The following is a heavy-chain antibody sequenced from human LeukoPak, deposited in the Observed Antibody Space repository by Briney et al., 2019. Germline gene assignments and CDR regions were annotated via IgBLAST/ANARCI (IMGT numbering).Heavy chain of an antibody. Sequence: ASVKVSCKASGYTFTGYYMHWVRQAPGQGLEWMGWINPNSGGTNYAQKFQGRVTMTRDTSISTAYMELSRLRSDDTAVYYCARVGPPYYDFWSGYYSHFDYWGQGTLVTASS. D-gene: IGHD3-3*01. V-gene: IGHV1-2*02. J-gene: IGHJ4*02. CDR1: GYTFTGYY. CDR3: ARVGPPYYDFWSGYYSHFDY. CDR2: INPNSGGT.